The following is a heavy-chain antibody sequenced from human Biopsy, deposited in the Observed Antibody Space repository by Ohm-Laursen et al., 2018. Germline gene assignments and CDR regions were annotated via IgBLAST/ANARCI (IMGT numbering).Heavy chain of an antibody. D-gene: IGHD6-19*01. CDR3: ARGLSSGWYGYFDV. CDR2: IWYGGTNE. J-gene: IGHJ2*01. V-gene: IGHV3-33*04. CDR1: GSPFTGFS. Sequence: SLRLSCTAPGSPFTGFSMDWVRQAPGKGLEWISLIWYGGTNEDYADSVKGRFTISRDNSKNTLYLQINTLTLQDTAFYYCARGLSSGWYGYFDVWGRGTLVTVSS.